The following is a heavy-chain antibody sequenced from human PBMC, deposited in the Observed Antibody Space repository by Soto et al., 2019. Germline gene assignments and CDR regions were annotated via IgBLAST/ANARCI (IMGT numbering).Heavy chain of an antibody. CDR1: GYTFTTYH. CDR3: TRAFPGPTGTTTFDK. CDR2: INPSGGST. J-gene: IGHJ4*02. D-gene: IGHD1-1*01. V-gene: IGHV1-46*03. Sequence: QVQLVQSGAEVMKPGASVKVSCMSFGYTFTTYHMYWVRQAPGQGLEWMGKINPSGGSTRYAHRFQGRVTMTRGTSTSTVYMELSGLTSEDTAVYYCTRAFPGPTGTTTFDKWGQGTLVTVSS.